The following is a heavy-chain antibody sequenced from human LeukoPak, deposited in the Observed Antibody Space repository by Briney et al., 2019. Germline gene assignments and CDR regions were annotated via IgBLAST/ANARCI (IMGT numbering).Heavy chain of an antibody. Sequence: PGGSLRLSCAASGFTFNNYGIHWVRQAPGKGLEWVAVISYDGSNKYYADSVKGRFTISRDNSKNTLYLQMNSLRAEDTAVYYCAKDYCSSSSCYGEYWGQGTLVTVSS. V-gene: IGHV3-30*18. CDR2: ISYDGSNK. CDR3: AKDYCSSSSCYGEY. CDR1: GFTFNNYG. D-gene: IGHD2-2*01. J-gene: IGHJ4*02.